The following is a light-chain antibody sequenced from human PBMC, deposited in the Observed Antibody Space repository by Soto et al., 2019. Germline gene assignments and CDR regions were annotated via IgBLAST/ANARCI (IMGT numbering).Light chain of an antibody. Sequence: QSALTQPASVSGSPGRSVTISCTGTSSDVGDFNYVSWYQHLPGRAPKLIIYDVTNRPSGISYRFSASKSGRTASLTISGLQAEDEAYYYCSSYSSSTTHVVFGGGTKFTVL. CDR2: DVT. J-gene: IGLJ2*01. CDR1: SSDVGDFNY. CDR3: SSYSSSTTHVV. V-gene: IGLV2-14*03.